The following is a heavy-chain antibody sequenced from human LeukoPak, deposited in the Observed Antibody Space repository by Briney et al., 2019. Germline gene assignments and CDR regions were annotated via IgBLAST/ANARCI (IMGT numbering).Heavy chain of an antibody. D-gene: IGHD3-22*01. CDR1: GFTFSSYS. CDR2: ISSSSSYI. J-gene: IGHJ4*02. Sequence: GGSLRLSCVASGFTFSSYSMNWVRQAPGKGLEWVSSISSSSSYIYYADSVKGRFTISRDNAKNSLYLQMNSLRAEDTAVYYCARDPVHYYDSSGYYSHSDYWGQGTLVTVSS. V-gene: IGHV3-21*01. CDR3: ARDPVHYYDSSGYYSHSDY.